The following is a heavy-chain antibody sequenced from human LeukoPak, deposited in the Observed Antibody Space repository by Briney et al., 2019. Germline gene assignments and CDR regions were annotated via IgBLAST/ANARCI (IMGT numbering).Heavy chain of an antibody. CDR2: IYYSGST. D-gene: IGHD6-19*01. V-gene: IGHV4-39*07. J-gene: IGHJ6*03. CDR1: GGSISSSSYY. CDR3: ARGSGWYGYYYYYMDV. Sequence: SETLSLTCTVSGGSISSSSYYWGWIRQPPGKGLEWIGSIYYSGSTYYNPSLKSRVTISVDTSKNQFSLKLSSVTAADTAVYYCARGSGWYGYYYYYMDVWGKGTTVTVSS.